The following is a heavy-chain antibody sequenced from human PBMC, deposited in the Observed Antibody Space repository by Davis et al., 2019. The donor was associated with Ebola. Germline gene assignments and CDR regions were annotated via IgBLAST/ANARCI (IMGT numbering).Heavy chain of an antibody. CDR3: ARDLWGLTNGMDV. CDR1: GFTFSSYS. J-gene: IGHJ6*02. Sequence: GESLKISCAASGFTFSSYSMNWVRQAPGKGLEWVSSISSSSSYIYYADSVKGRFTISRDNAKNSLYLQMNSLRAEDTAVYYCARDLWGLTNGMDVWGQGTTVTVSS. V-gene: IGHV3-21*01. CDR2: ISSSSSYI. D-gene: IGHD4/OR15-4a*01.